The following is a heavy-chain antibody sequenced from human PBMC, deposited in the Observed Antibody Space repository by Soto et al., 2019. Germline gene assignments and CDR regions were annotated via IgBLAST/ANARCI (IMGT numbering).Heavy chain of an antibody. Sequence: QVQMEQSGAEVKKPGASVKVSCKTSGFTFRSNGIAWVRQAPGQRLEWMGWISPYNGNTRYAQKVQGRVTLTTDVSTTTAYMELRGLKSDDTAVYYCARGKYFYDNSGWGIFDYWGQGTLVTVSS. CDR1: GFTFRSNG. J-gene: IGHJ4*02. D-gene: IGHD3-22*01. CDR3: ARGKYFYDNSGWGIFDY. CDR2: ISPYNGNT. V-gene: IGHV1-18*04.